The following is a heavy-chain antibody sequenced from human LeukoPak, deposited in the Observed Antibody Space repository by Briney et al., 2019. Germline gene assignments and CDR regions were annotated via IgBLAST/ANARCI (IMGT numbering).Heavy chain of an antibody. V-gene: IGHV4-30-2*01. Sequence: SQTLSLTCTVSGGSISSGGYYWSWIRQPPGKGLEWIGYIYHSGSTYYNPSLKSRVTISVDTSKNQFSLKLSSVTAADTAVYYCARDSYGDYGGDWFDPWGQGTLVTVSS. CDR1: GGSISSGGYY. CDR2: IYHSGST. J-gene: IGHJ5*02. D-gene: IGHD4-17*01. CDR3: ARDSYGDYGGDWFDP.